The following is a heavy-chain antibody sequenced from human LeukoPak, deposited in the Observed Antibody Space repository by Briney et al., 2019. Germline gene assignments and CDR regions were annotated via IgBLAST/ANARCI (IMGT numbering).Heavy chain of an antibody. CDR3: ARGPILKYFHH. CDR1: AGSISGTSYY. Sequence: PSETLSLTCSVTAGSISGTSYYWGWIRQPPGKGLEWIGTIYYSGSTYYNPSLTSRVAISVDTSKNQFSLKLSSVTAADTAVYYCARGPILKYFHHWGQGTLVTVSS. CDR2: IYYSGST. J-gene: IGHJ1*01. V-gene: IGHV4-39*01.